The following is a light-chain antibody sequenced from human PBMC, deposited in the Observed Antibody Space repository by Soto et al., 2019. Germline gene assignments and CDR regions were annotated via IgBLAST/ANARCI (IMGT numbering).Light chain of an antibody. CDR3: QQYGSSPQT. Sequence: EIVLTQSPATLSVSPGERATLSCRASQTIYSNVAWYQQKPGQAPRLLIYGASSRATGIPDRFSGSGSETDFTLTISRLEPEDFAVYYCQQYGSSPQTFGQGTKVDIK. J-gene: IGKJ1*01. V-gene: IGKV3-20*01. CDR2: GAS. CDR1: QTIYSN.